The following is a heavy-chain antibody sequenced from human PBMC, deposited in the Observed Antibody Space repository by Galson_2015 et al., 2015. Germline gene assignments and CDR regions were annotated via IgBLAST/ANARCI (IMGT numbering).Heavy chain of an antibody. J-gene: IGHJ6*02. CDR3: AKTLGPLVPADYYYYYGMDV. CDR2: ISYDGSNK. D-gene: IGHD2-2*01. V-gene: IGHV3-30*18. CDR1: GFTFSSYG. Sequence: SLRLSCAASGFTFSSYGMHWVRQAPGKGLEWVAIISYDGSNKYYADSVKGRFTISRDNSKNTLYLQMNSLRAEDTAVYYCAKTLGPLVPADYYYYYGMDVWGQGTTVTVSS.